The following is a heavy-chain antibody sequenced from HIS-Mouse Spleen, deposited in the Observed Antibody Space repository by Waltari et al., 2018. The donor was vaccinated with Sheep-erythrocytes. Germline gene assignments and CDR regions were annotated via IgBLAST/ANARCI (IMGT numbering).Heavy chain of an antibody. CDR3: AKVRTVNYWYFDL. D-gene: IGHD1-1*01. V-gene: IGHV3-30*18. Sequence: QVQLVESGGGVVQPGRSLRRSCAASGFTFSSYGRHGVRQAPGKGLEWVAVISYDGSNKYYADSVKGRFTISRDNSKNTLYLQMNSLRAEDTAVYYCAKVRTVNYWYFDLWGRGTLVTVSS. CDR2: ISYDGSNK. J-gene: IGHJ2*01. CDR1: GFTFSSYG.